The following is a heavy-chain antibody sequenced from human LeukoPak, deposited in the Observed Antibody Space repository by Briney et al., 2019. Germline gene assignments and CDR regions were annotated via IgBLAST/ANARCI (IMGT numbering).Heavy chain of an antibody. CDR2: IYSAGST. CDR1: GFTVSSNY. D-gene: IGHD3-3*01. J-gene: IGHJ5*02. Sequence: GGSLRLSCAASGFTVSSNYMTWVRQAPGKGLEWVSVIYSAGSTYYADSVKGRFTISRDNAKKSLSLQMNSLRVEDTAIYYCARETYNDFWSGLNWFDPWGQGTLVTVSS. CDR3: ARETYNDFWSGLNWFDP. V-gene: IGHV3-53*01.